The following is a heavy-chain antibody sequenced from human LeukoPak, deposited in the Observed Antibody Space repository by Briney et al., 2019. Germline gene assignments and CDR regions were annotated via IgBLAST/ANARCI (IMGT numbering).Heavy chain of an antibody. CDR2: ISGSGTNT. V-gene: IGHV3-23*01. CDR3: ARDPVGGIGHYIGRSFFDY. CDR1: GFTFSSYW. D-gene: IGHD3-22*01. Sequence: PGGSLRLSCAASGFTFSSYWMSWVRQAPGKGLEWVSGISGSGTNTNYGHSVKGRFTVSRDNSKDTLYLQMNSLRAEDTAIYYCARDPVGGIGHYIGRSFFDYWGQGTLVTVSS. J-gene: IGHJ4*02.